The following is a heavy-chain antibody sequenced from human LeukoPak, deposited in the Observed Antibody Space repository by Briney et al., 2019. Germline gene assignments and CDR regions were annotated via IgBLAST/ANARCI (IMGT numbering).Heavy chain of an antibody. CDR3: ARGPAGYN. V-gene: IGHV3-23*01. CDR1: GFTFNNFP. J-gene: IGHJ4*02. D-gene: IGHD1-1*01. Sequence: PGGSLRLSCAASGFTFNNFPMSWVRQATGKGLEWVSAINPSGGDPYFPDSVRGRFTISRDNSKNTVYLQMDSLRVEDTAVYYCARGPAGYNWGQGTLVTFSS. CDR2: INPSGGDP.